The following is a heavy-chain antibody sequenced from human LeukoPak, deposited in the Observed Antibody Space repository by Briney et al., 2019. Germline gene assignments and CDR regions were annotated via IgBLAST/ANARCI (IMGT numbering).Heavy chain of an antibody. CDR1: GFTFDDYA. CDR3: ARYCSSTSCYHLDAFDI. Sequence: GRSLRLSCAASGFTFDDYAMLWVRQAPGKGLEGVSGISWNSGSIGYADSVKGRFTISRDNAKNSLYLQMNSLRAEDMALYYCARYCSSTSCYHLDAFDIWGQGTMVTVSS. D-gene: IGHD2-2*01. J-gene: IGHJ3*02. V-gene: IGHV3-9*03. CDR2: ISWNSGSI.